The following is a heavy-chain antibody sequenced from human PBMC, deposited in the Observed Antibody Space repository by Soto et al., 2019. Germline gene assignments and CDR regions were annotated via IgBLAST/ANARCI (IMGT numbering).Heavy chain of an antibody. Sequence: GGSLRLSCAASGFTFSSYSMNWVRQAPGKGLEWVSSTSSSSSYIYYADSVKGRFTISRDNAKNSLYLQMNSLRAEDTAVYYCARFGAVAGKGPISYGMDVWGQGTTVTVSS. CDR1: GFTFSSYS. CDR3: ARFGAVAGKGPISYGMDV. CDR2: TSSSSSYI. D-gene: IGHD6-19*01. V-gene: IGHV3-21*01. J-gene: IGHJ6*02.